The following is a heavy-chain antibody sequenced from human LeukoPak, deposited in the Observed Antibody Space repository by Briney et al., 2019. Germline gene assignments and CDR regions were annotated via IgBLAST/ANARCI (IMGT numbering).Heavy chain of an antibody. V-gene: IGHV4-34*01. CDR2: INHSGST. J-gene: IGHJ4*02. CDR3: ASSSSWGYYFDY. CDR1: GGSFSGYY. Sequence: SETLSLTCAVYGGSFSGYYWSWIRQPPGKGLEWIGEINHSGSTNYNPSLKSRVTISVDTFKNQFSLKLSSVTAADTAVYYCASSSSWGYYFDYWGQGTLVTVSS. D-gene: IGHD6-13*01.